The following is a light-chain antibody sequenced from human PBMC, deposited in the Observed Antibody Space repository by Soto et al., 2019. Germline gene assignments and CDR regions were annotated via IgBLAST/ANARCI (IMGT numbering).Light chain of an antibody. CDR1: SSDVGAYNY. CDR3: SSYTSATTYV. Sequence: QCALTQPASVSGSPGQSITISCTGTSSDVGAYNYDSWYQQYPGEAPKVIIYDVSHRPAGVSNRFSGSKSGNTASLTISGLQTQDEADYYCSSYTSATTYVFGTGTEVTVL. V-gene: IGLV2-14*01. CDR2: DVS. J-gene: IGLJ1*01.